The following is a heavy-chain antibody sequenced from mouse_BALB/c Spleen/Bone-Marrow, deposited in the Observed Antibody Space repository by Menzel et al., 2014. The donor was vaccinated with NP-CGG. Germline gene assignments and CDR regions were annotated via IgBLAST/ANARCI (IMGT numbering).Heavy chain of an antibody. CDR2: IDPYYGGI. D-gene: IGHD2-14*01. CDR1: GYSFTGYN. Sequence: VQLQQSGPELEKPGASVKISCKASGYSFTGYNMNWVKQNNGKSLEWIGNIDPYYGGISYNQKFKGKATLTVDKSSNTAYMQLKSLTSEDSAIYYCAISIEYRPLVYWGQGTLVTVPA. CDR3: AISIEYRPLVY. V-gene: IGHV1-39*01. J-gene: IGHJ3*01.